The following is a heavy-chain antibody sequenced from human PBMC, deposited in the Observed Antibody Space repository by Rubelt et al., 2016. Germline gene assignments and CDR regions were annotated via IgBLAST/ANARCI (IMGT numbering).Heavy chain of an antibody. J-gene: IGHJ6*03. D-gene: IGHD3-22*01. CDR2: IYYSGST. V-gene: IGHV4-39*07. CDR3: ARAVSYYDSSGYGYYYYMDV. Sequence: QLQLQESGPGLVKPSETLSLTCTVSGGSISSSSYYWGWIRQPPGKGLEWIGGIYYSGSTYYNPSPKSRVTIPVDTSKNPFSLKLSSVTAADTAVYYCARAVSYYDSSGYGYYYYMDVWGKGTTVTVSS. CDR1: GGSISSSSYY.